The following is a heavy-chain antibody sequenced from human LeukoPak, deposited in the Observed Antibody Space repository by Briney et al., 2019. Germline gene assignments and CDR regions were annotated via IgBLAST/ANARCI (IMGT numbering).Heavy chain of an antibody. CDR2: IRRRAYGGTT. V-gene: IGHV3-49*03. Sequence: PGGSLRLSCTASGFTFGDYGMNWFRQAPGKGLEWVGFIRRRAYGGTTEYAASVKGRFTILRDDSRSIAYLQMNSLKTDDTAVYYCARGGVYNDYWGQGTLVTVSS. CDR3: ARGGVYNDY. D-gene: IGHD3-16*01. CDR1: GFTFGDYG. J-gene: IGHJ4*02.